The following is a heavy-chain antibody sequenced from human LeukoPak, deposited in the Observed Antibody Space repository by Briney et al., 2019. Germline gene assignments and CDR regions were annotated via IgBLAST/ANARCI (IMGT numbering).Heavy chain of an antibody. Sequence: GGSLRLSCAASGFTFSTYNMNWVRQAPGKGLEWVSSISSSSYYIYYADSVKGRFTISRDNAKNAVYLQVNSLRAEDTAVYYCARGASYVWGNYRLDYWGQGTLVTVSS. J-gene: IGHJ4*02. CDR3: ARGASYVWGNYRLDY. CDR2: ISSSSYYI. D-gene: IGHD3-16*02. V-gene: IGHV3-21*01. CDR1: GFTFSTYN.